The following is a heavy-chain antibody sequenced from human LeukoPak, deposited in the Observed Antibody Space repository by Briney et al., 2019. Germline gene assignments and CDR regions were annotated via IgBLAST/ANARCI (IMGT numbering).Heavy chain of an antibody. V-gene: IGHV3-23*01. J-gene: IGHJ4*02. D-gene: IGHD3-9*01. CDR1: GFTFSSYA. Sequence: PGGSLRLSCAASGFTFSSYAMSWVRQAPGKGLEWVSAISGGGGSTYYADSVKGRFTISRDNSKNTLYLQMNSLRAEDTAVYYCAKDRADILTGPWGYWGQGTLVTVSS. CDR2: ISGGGGST. CDR3: AKDRADILTGPWGY.